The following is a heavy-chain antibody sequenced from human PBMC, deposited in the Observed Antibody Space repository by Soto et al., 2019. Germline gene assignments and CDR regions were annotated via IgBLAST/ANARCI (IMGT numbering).Heavy chain of an antibody. D-gene: IGHD6-19*01. CDR3: SRHVNLPLAGTGFDS. Sequence: LELHSLPWSVVDVTIVGYDCRWIRKKTGKGLEWIGYMYNIGSTNYNPSLRSRVTMSIDTSQEQFSLKLTSVTATDTAVYYCSRHVNLPLAGTGFDSWGRGTLVTGSS. J-gene: IGHJ4*02. CDR2: MYNIGST. V-gene: IGHV4-59*08. CDR1: DVTIVGYD.